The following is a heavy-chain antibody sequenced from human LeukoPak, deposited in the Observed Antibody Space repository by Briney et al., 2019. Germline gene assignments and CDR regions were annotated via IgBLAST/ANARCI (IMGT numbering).Heavy chain of an antibody. CDR3: AKGGQWLVLSWFDP. Sequence: GGSLRLSCAASGFTYSSYWMSWVRQAPGKGLEWVANIKEDGSDKYYVDSVKGRFTISRDNAKNPLYLQMNSLRAEDTAVYYCAKGGQWLVLSWFDPWGQGTLVTVSS. CDR2: IKEDGSDK. CDR1: GFTYSSYW. J-gene: IGHJ5*02. D-gene: IGHD6-19*01. V-gene: IGHV3-7*01.